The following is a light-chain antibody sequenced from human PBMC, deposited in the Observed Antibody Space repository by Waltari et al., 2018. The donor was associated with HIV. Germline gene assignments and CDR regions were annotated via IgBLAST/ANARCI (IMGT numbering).Light chain of an antibody. CDR1: RTNVGDYNY. V-gene: IGLV2-11*01. Sequence: QSALTQSRSVSGSPGQSVTISCTGTRTNVGDYNYVSWYQQHPDKAPKLMIFDVNQRPSGVPDRFSGSKSGNTASLTISGLQAEDEADYYCCSYAGTYTYVFGSGTKVTVL. CDR3: CSYAGTYTYV. J-gene: IGLJ1*01. CDR2: DVN.